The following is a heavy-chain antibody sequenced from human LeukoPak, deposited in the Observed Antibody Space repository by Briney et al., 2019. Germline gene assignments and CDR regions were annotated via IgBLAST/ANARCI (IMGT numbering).Heavy chain of an antibody. V-gene: IGHV4-59*08. CDR3: ARGRRGLVAVAGTGYFDY. Sequence: KPSETLSLTCTVSGGSISSYYWSWIRQPPGKGLEWIGYIYYSGSTNYNPSLKSRVTISVDTSKNQFSLKLSSVTAADTAVYYCARGRRGLVAVAGTGYFDYWGQGTLVTVSS. CDR2: IYYSGST. D-gene: IGHD6-19*01. J-gene: IGHJ4*02. CDR1: GGSISSYY.